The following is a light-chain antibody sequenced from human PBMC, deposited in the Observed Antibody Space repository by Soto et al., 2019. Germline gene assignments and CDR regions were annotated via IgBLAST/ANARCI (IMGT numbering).Light chain of an antibody. Sequence: DIQMTQSPSTLSASVGDRVIITCRASQSINNWVACYQQKAGKAPKLLIYEASSLQIGVPSRFSGSGSGTEFTLTINSLQPDEFSPYYCQQQNSPPFTFGPGTKVDIK. CDR1: QSINNW. V-gene: IGKV1-5*03. J-gene: IGKJ3*01. CDR2: EAS. CDR3: QQQNSPPFT.